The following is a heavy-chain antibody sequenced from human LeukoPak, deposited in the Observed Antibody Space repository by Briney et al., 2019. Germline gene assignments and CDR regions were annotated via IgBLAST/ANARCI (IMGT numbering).Heavy chain of an antibody. J-gene: IGHJ4*02. D-gene: IGHD3-22*01. CDR2: INPNSCGT. V-gene: IGHV1-2*02. CDR1: GYTFTGYY. Sequence: ASVKVSCKASGYTFTGYYMHWVRQAPGQGLEWMGWINPNSCGTNYAQKFQGRVTMTRDTSISTAYMELSRLRSDDTAVYYCARGGPYYYDSSGLFDYWGQGTLVTVSS. CDR3: ARGGPYYYDSSGLFDY.